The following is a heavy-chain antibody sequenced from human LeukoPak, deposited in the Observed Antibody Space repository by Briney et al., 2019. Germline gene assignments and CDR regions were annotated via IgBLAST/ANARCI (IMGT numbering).Heavy chain of an antibody. CDR2: ISAYNGNT. CDR1: GYTFTSYG. CDR3: ARDDDFWSGYSFRGYYYYGMDV. V-gene: IGHV1-18*01. Sequence: ASVKVSCKASGYTFTSYGISWVRQAPGQGLEWMGWISAYNGNTNYAQKLQGRVTMTTDTSTSTAYMELRSLRSDDTAVYYCARDDDFWSGYSFRGYYYYGMDVWGQGTTVTVSS. J-gene: IGHJ6*02. D-gene: IGHD3-3*01.